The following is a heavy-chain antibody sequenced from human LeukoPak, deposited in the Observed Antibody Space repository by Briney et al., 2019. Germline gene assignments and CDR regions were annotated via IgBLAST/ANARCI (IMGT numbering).Heavy chain of an antibody. CDR3: ASGKVRVVPAATGAPFDY. V-gene: IGHV1-69*06. Sequence: SVKVSCKASGGTFSSYAISWVRQAPGRGLEWMGGIIPIFGTANYAQKFQGRVTITADKSTSTAYMELSSLRSEDTAVYYCASGKVRVVPAATGAPFDYWGQGTLVTVSS. CDR1: GGTFSSYA. CDR2: IIPIFGTA. J-gene: IGHJ4*02. D-gene: IGHD2-2*01.